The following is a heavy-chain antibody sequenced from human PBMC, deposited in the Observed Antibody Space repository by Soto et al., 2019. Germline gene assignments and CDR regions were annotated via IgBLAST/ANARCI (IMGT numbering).Heavy chain of an antibody. CDR1: GFTFSIYS. CDR3: ARDAGDIVVVPAAIDAFDI. J-gene: IGHJ3*02. V-gene: IGHV3-21*01. CDR2: ISSSSSYI. Sequence: GGSLRLSCAASGFTFSIYSMNWVGQAPGKGLEWVSSISSSSSYIYYADSVKGRFTISRDNAKNSLYLQMNSLRAEDMAVYYCARDAGDIVVVPAAIDAFDIWGQGTMVTVSS. D-gene: IGHD2-2*02.